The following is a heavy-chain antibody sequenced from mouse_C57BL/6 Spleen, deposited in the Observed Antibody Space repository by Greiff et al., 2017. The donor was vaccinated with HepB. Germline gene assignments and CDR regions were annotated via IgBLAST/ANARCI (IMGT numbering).Heavy chain of an antibody. J-gene: IGHJ3*01. CDR3: TGPGRIRGRGGFAY. CDR2: IRLKSDNYAT. Sequence: EVKLVESGGGLVQPGGSMKLSCVASGFTFSNYWMNWVRQSPEKGLEWVAQIRLKSDNYATHYAESVKGRFSISRDDSKSSVYLQMNNLRAEDTGIYYCTGPGRIRGRGGFAYWGQGTLVTVSA. D-gene: IGHD1-1*01. V-gene: IGHV6-3*01. CDR1: GFTFSNYW.